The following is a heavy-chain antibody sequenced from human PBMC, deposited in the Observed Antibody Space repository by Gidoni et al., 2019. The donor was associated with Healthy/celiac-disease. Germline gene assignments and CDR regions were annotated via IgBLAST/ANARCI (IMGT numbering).Heavy chain of an antibody. D-gene: IGHD3-22*01. J-gene: IGHJ4*02. V-gene: IGHV4-30-4*01. CDR1: GGSISSGDYY. CDR2: IYYSGST. CDR3: ARNYYDKTPNDLRPVDY. Sequence: QVQLQESGPGLVKPSQTLSLTCPVSGGSISSGDYYWSWIRQPPGKGLEWIGYIYYSGSTYYNPSLKSRVTISVDTSKNQFSLKLSSVTAADTAVYYCARNYYDKTPNDLRPVDYWGQGTLVTVSS.